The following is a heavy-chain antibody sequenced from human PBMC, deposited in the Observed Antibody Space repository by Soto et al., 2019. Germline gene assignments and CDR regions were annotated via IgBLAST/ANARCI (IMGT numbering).Heavy chain of an antibody. J-gene: IGHJ4*02. D-gene: IGHD3-10*01. Sequence: GASVKVSCKASGYTFTAYYMHWVRQAPGQGLEWVGWTNPNTGGTNFAQKFQGRVTMTRDTSIRTAYMELSSLRSDDTALYYCARGYSYDYWGQGTLVTVSS. V-gene: IGHV1-2*02. CDR2: TNPNTGGT. CDR3: ARGYSYDY. CDR1: GYTFTAYY.